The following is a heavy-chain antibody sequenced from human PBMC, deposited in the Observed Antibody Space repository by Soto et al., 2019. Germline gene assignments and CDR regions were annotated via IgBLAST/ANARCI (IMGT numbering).Heavy chain of an antibody. V-gene: IGHV4-34*01. J-gene: IGHJ5*02. CDR3: ARGQSAVDVFFPTPFPFDP. Sequence: LSLTCVVYDGSLTEYHWSWVRQTPGKGLEWIGEVSHHGTSHYNPSLGSRVIMSFDTSKDQFSLTLQSVTAADTGIYYCARGQSAVDVFFPTPFPFDPWGPGTPVTVSS. CDR2: VSHHGTS. CDR1: DGSLTEYH. D-gene: IGHD1-1*01.